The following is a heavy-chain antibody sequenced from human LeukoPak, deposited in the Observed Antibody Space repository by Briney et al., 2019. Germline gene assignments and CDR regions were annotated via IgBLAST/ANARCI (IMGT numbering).Heavy chain of an antibody. D-gene: IGHD3-9*01. Sequence: ASVKVSCKASGYTFTGYYMHWVGQAPGQGLEWMGWINPNSGGTNYAQKFQGRVTMTRDTSISTAYMELSRLRSDDTAVYYCARATEYYDILTGYYNVGNWFDPWGQGTLVTVSS. CDR1: GYTFTGYY. CDR3: ARATEYYDILTGYYNVGNWFDP. J-gene: IGHJ5*02. V-gene: IGHV1-2*02. CDR2: INPNSGGT.